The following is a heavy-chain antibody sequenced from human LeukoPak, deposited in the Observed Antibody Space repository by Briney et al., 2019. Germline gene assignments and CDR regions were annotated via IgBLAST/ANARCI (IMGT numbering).Heavy chain of an antibody. Sequence: ASVKVSCKASGYTFTSYHINWVRQATGQGLEWMGWMNPNSGDTGYAQKFTGRVTISRNTSISTAYMELGSLRSEDTAVYYCARGPMVVIADNYHYHYMDVWGKGTTVTVSS. CDR1: GYTFTSYH. V-gene: IGHV1-8*03. CDR3: ARGPMVVIADNYHYHYMDV. D-gene: IGHD2-21*01. J-gene: IGHJ6*03. CDR2: MNPNSGDT.